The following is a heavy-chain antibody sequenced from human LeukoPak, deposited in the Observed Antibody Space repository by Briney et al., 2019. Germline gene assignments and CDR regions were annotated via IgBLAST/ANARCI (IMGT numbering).Heavy chain of an antibody. D-gene: IGHD2-21*02. Sequence: SVKVSCKASGYTFTGYYMHWVRQAPGQGLEWMGGIIPIFGTANYAQKFQGRVTITADESTSTAYMELSSLRSEDTAVYYCARDSEYCGGDCYSGDNWFDPWGQGTLVTVSS. CDR1: GYTFTGYY. CDR3: ARDSEYCGGDCYSGDNWFDP. CDR2: IIPIFGTA. V-gene: IGHV1-69*13. J-gene: IGHJ5*02.